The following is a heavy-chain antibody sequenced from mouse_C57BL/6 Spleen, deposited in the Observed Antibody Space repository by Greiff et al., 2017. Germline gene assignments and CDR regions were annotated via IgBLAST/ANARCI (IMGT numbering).Heavy chain of an antibody. D-gene: IGHD1-1*02. Sequence: EVQLQQSGAELVRPGASVKLSCTASGFNIKDDYMHWVKQRPEQGLEWIGWIDPENGDTEYASKFQGKATITADTSSNTAYLQLSSLTSENTAVYYCTTGTPYGSYGGGVWGTGTTVTVSS. CDR2: IDPENGDT. V-gene: IGHV14-4*01. J-gene: IGHJ1*03. CDR1: GFNIKDDY. CDR3: TTGTPYGSYGGGV.